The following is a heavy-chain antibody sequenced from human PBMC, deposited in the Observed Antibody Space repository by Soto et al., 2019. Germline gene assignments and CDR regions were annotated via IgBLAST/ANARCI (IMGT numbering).Heavy chain of an antibody. CDR1: GGTFSSYA. CDR3: ARRRYYYDSSGYFERPYNWFDP. Sequence: SVKVSCKASGGTFSSYAISWVRQAPGQGLEWMGGIIPIFGTANYAQKFQGRVTITADESTSTAYMELSSLRSEDTAVYYCARRRYYYDSSGYFERPYNWFDPWGQGTLVTVSS. V-gene: IGHV1-69*13. D-gene: IGHD3-22*01. CDR2: IIPIFGTA. J-gene: IGHJ5*02.